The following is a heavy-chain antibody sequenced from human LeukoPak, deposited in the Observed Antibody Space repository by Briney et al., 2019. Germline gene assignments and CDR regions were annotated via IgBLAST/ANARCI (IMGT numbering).Heavy chain of an antibody. CDR3: AIGIVAHDVLYYYYGMDV. D-gene: IGHD5-12*01. V-gene: IGHV3-7*03. J-gene: IGHJ6*04. Sequence: GGSLRLSCAASGFTFSSHWMSWVRQAPGKGLEWVANINQYGSEKYSVDSVKGRFTISRDNAKNSLYLQMNSLKVEDTAVYYCAIGIVAHDVLYYYYGMDVWGKGTTVTVSS. CDR1: GFTFSSHW. CDR2: INQYGSEK.